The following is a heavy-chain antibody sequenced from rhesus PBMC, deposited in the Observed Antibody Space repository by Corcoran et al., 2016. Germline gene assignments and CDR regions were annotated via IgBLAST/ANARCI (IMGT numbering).Heavy chain of an antibody. D-gene: IGHD3-16*01. V-gene: IGHV4S10*01. CDR2: INGSSTST. Sequence: QVQLQESGPGVVKPSETLSLTCAVSGGSISDSYRWNWTRQTPGKGREWIGYINGSSTSTNSNTALKSRVTISEDTAMNQFSLKLGSVTAADTCVYYCARDERGGYYSGRNYGLDSWGQGVVVTVSS. CDR1: GGSISDSYR. CDR3: ARDERGGYYSGRNYGLDS. J-gene: IGHJ6*01.